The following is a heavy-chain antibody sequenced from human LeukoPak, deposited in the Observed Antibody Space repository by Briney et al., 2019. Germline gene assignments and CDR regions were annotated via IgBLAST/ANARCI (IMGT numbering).Heavy chain of an antibody. Sequence: PGGSLRLSCAASGFTFSSYWMSWVRQAPGKGLEWVANIKQDGSEKYYVDSVKGRFTISRDNAKNSLYLQMNSLRAEDTAVYYCARRTAITYYYDSSGYYYPYYFDYWGQGTLVTVSS. CDR1: GFTFSSYW. V-gene: IGHV3-7*01. J-gene: IGHJ4*02. CDR3: ARRTAITYYYDSSGYYYPYYFDY. D-gene: IGHD3-22*01. CDR2: IKQDGSEK.